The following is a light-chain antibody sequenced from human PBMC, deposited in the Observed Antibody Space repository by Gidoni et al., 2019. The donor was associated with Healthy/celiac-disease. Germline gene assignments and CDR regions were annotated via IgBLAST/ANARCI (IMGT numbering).Light chain of an antibody. J-gene: IGLJ3*02. CDR2: EVS. V-gene: IGLV2-23*02. Sequence: QSALTQPASVSGSPGQSITISCTGTSSDVGSYNLVSLYQQPPGKAPKLMIYEVSKRPSGVSNRFSGSKSGNTASLTISGLQAEDEADYYCCSYAGSSTYWVFGGGTKLTVL. CDR3: CSYAGSSTYWV. CDR1: SSDVGSYNL.